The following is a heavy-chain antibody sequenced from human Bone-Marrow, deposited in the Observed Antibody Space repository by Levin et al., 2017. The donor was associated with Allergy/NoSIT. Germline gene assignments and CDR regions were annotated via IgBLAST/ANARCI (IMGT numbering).Heavy chain of an antibody. CDR1: GFTFSSSA. D-gene: IGHD3-10*01. V-gene: IGHV3-23*01. CDR2: ISARGDAR. J-gene: IGHJ4*02. Sequence: GGSLRLSCAASGFTFSSSAMSWVRQAPGKGLEWVSDISARGDARHYADSVKGRFTISRDNSKNIVHLQMNSLSGEDTAVYFCAKEDSAGSRDYFDAWGRGTLVAVSS. CDR3: AKEDSAGSRDYFDA.